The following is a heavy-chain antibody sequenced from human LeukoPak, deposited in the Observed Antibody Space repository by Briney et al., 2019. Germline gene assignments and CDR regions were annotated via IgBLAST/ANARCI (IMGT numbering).Heavy chain of an antibody. D-gene: IGHD6-13*01. CDR3: ARSSSSWYRPYWYFDL. J-gene: IGHJ2*01. V-gene: IGHV4-4*07. CDR1: GGSISSYY. CDR2: IYTSGST. Sequence: PSETLSLTCTVSGGSISSYYWSWIRQPAGKGLEWIGRIYTSGSTNYNPSLKSRVTISVDRSKNQFSLKLSSVTAADTAVYYCARSSSSWYRPYWYFDLWGRGTLVTVSS.